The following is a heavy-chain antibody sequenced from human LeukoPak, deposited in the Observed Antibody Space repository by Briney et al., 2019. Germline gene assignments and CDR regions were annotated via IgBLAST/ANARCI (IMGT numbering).Heavy chain of an antibody. CDR2: IIPIFGTA. D-gene: IGHD3-10*01. V-gene: IGHV1-69*06. CDR1: GGTFISYS. CDR3: ARDVMVRGHNWFDP. Sequence: SVKVSCKASGGTFISYSISWVRRAPGQGLEWRGGIIPIFGTANYAQKFQGRVTITADKSTSTAYMELSSLRSEDTAVYYCARDVMVRGHNWFDPWGQGTLVTVSS. J-gene: IGHJ5*02.